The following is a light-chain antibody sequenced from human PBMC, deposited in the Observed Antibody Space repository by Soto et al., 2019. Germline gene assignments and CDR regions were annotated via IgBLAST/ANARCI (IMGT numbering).Light chain of an antibody. CDR1: ENINTY. CDR2: DAS. CDR3: QHRNNWPLT. J-gene: IGKJ4*01. Sequence: EIVLTQSPGTLSLSPGETATLSCRASENINTYLAWYQQKPWQAPKLLIYDASNRATGIPARFSASGSGTDFTLTISSLEPEDFAVYYCQHRNNWPLTFGGGTKVEIK. V-gene: IGKV3-11*01.